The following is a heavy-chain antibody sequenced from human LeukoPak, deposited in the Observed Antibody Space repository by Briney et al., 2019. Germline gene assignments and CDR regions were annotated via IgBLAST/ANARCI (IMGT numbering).Heavy chain of an antibody. D-gene: IGHD1-26*01. V-gene: IGHV3-30*03. CDR2: ISYDGGEK. J-gene: IGHJ3*02. CDR1: GFTFSSLG. CDR3: HSTSAREDAFDI. Sequence: GGSLSLSCAASGFTFSSLGMHWVRQAPGKGLEWVAVISYDGGEKYFADSVKGRFTISRDNSKNTMYLEMNSLRVEDTALYYCHSTSAREDAFDIWGQGTMVTVPS.